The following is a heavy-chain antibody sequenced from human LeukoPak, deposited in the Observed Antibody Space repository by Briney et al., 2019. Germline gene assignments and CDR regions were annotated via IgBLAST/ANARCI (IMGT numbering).Heavy chain of an antibody. D-gene: IGHD2-8*01. J-gene: IGHJ4*02. Sequence: SETLSLTCTVSGGSISSYHWSWIRQPPGKGLECIGYVYYSGSANYNPSLKSRVTISVDTSKSQFSLKLSSVTAADTAVYYCARSGPNGVGDYYFDYWGQGTLVTVSS. CDR3: ARSGPNGVGDYYFDY. V-gene: IGHV4-59*08. CDR1: GGSISSYH. CDR2: VYYSGSA.